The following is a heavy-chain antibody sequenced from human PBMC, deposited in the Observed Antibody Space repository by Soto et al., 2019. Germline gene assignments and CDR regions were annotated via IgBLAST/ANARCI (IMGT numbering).Heavy chain of an antibody. CDR3: ASKTYESKGTFDY. Sequence: QVPLQESGPGLVKPSGTLSLTCTVSGGSISTSQWWSWLRQPPGKGLEWIGEIYHSGSSNYNASLKTRVTISVDKSKNQFSLKMNSVAAADTAVYYCASKTYESKGTFDYWGQGTLVTVSS. CDR2: IYHSGSS. D-gene: IGHD3-22*01. CDR1: GGSISTSQW. J-gene: IGHJ4*02. V-gene: IGHV4-4*02.